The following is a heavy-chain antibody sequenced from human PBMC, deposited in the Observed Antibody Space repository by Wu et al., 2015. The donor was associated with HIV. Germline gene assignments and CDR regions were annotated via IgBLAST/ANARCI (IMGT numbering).Heavy chain of an antibody. CDR2: FDPEESET. CDR3: AVDLNGDLDY. J-gene: IGHJ4*02. V-gene: IGHV1-24*01. Sequence: QVQLVQSGAEMKKPGASIKVSCKVSGDTLTEVSIHWVRQAPGKGLEWVGGFDPEESETVYAQNFQGRVTMTEDTSTNTAYMELRSLRSEDTAIYYCAVDLNGDLDYWGQGTLVTVSS. CDR1: GDTLTEVS. D-gene: IGHD4-17*01.